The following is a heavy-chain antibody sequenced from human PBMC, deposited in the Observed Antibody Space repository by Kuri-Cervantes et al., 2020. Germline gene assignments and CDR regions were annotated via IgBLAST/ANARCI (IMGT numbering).Heavy chain of an antibody. Sequence: SETLSLTCTVSGGSISSRSYYWGWIRQPPGKGLEWIGTIYNSGHTYNNPSLKSRVTMSVDTSKNQFSLKVTSVTAADTAVYYCARGPLRGVFDYWGQGTLVTVSS. V-gene: IGHV4-39*07. D-gene: IGHD3-3*01. J-gene: IGHJ4*02. CDR2: IYNSGHT. CDR3: ARGPLRGVFDY. CDR1: GGSISSRSYY.